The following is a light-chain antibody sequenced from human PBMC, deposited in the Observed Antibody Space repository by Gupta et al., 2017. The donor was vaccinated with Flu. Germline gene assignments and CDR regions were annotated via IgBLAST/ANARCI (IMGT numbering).Light chain of an antibody. CDR1: QSVDPTY. J-gene: IGKJ2*01. CDR2: GAS. Sequence: EIVLTQSPGTLSLSPGARATLSCRASQSVDPTYFNWYQHKSGQAPRLLIFGASSRATGIPDRCSGSGSGTDFTLTISRLEPEEFAVYFCQQYGGSPPYTFGQGTKLEIK. CDR3: QQYGGSPPYT. V-gene: IGKV3-20*01.